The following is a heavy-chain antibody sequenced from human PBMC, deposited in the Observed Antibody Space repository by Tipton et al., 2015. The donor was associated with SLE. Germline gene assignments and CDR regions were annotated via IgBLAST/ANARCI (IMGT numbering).Heavy chain of an antibody. D-gene: IGHD3-16*01. J-gene: IGHJ4*02. CDR1: GFTFSSYA. CDR2: IYSGGSST. Sequence: GSLRLSCAASGFTFSSYAMSWVRQAPGKGLEWVSVIYSGGSSTYYADSVKGRFTISRDNSKNTLYLQMNSLRAEDTAVYYCAKDYPRGGGDYWGQGTLVTVSS. CDR3: AKDYPRGGGDY. V-gene: IGHV3-23*03.